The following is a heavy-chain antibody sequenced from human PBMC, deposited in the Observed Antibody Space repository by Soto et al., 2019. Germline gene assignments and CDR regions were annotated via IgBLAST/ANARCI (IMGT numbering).Heavy chain of an antibody. Sequence: RLSCAASGFTSSSYAMSWVRQAPGKGLEWVSAISGSGSNTYYADSVKGRFTISRDNAKHSLYLEMNSLRAEDTALYYCAKERHIGGGHYYHGMDVWGQGTTVTVSS. CDR2: ISGSGSNT. CDR1: GFTSSSYA. J-gene: IGHJ6*02. V-gene: IGHV3-23*01. CDR3: AKERHIGGGHYYHGMDV. D-gene: IGHD2-21*01.